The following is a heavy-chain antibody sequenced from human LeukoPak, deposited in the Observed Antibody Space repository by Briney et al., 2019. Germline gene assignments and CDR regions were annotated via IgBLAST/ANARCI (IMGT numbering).Heavy chain of an antibody. CDR2: IYSTGST. J-gene: IGHJ4*02. V-gene: IGHV4-59*08. Sequence: SETLSLTCTVSGGSISNYYWSWLRQPPGKGLEWIGHIYSTGSTTYSPSLKSRVIMSADTSKNQFSLKVTSVTAAGTAVYYCARHRPEGSYPLDSWGQGALVTVSS. CDR3: ARHRPEGSYPLDS. CDR1: GGSISNYY.